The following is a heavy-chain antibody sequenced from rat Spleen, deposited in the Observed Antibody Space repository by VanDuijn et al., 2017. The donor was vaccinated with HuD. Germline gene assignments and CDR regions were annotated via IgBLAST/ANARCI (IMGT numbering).Heavy chain of an antibody. D-gene: IGHD1-12*02. CDR3: SARWIDCSYYDYFDY. CDR2: ISYDGGST. J-gene: IGHJ2*01. V-gene: IGHV5-20*01. CDR1: GFTFSNYG. Sequence: EVQLVESGGGLVQPGRSMKLSCAASGFTFSNYGMAWVRQAPKKGLEWVAYISYDGGSTYYRDSVKGRFTISRDNAKSTLYLQMDSLRSEDTATYNFSARWIDCSYYDYFDYWGQGAMGTVSA.